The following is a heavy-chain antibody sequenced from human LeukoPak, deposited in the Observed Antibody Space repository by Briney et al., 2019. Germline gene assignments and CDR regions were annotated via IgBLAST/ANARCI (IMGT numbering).Heavy chain of an antibody. CDR1: GVSISSYY. Sequence: PSETLSLTCTVSGVSISSYYWSWIRQPPGKGLEWIGYIYYSGSTNYNPSLKSRATISVDTSKNQFSLKLTSVTAADTAVYFCARAPGSYDSSGYLYWYFDLWGRGTLVTVSS. CDR2: IYYSGST. V-gene: IGHV4-59*01. D-gene: IGHD3-22*01. CDR3: ARAPGSYDSSGYLYWYFDL. J-gene: IGHJ2*01.